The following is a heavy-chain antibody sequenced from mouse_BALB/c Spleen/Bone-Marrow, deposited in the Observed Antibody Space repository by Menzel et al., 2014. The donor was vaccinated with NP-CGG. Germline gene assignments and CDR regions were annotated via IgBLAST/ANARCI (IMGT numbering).Heavy chain of an antibody. V-gene: IGHV1S41*01. CDR3: ARGGLHYFDY. CDR1: GYTFTSYW. CDR2: IAPGSGSS. J-gene: IGHJ2*01. D-gene: IGHD3-3*01. Sequence: DLVKPGASVELSCKASGYTFTSYWINRIKQRPGQGLEWIGRIAPGSGSSCYNEMFKGKATLTVDTSSSAAYIQLGSLSSEDSAVYFCARGGLHYFDYWGQGTTLTVSS.